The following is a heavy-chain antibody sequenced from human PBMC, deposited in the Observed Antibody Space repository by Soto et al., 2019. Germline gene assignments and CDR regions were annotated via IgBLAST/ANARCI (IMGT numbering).Heavy chain of an antibody. D-gene: IGHD6-19*01. V-gene: IGHV4-59*08. CDR1: GGSISSFY. CDR3: ARHMAFIAVSGTGAFDI. J-gene: IGHJ3*02. Sequence: PSETLSLTCXVSGGSISSFYWSWIRQPPGKGLEWIGYISYTGSTNYNPSLRSRVTISVDTSKNHFSLNLSSVTAADTAVYYCARHMAFIAVSGTGAFDIWGQGTMVTVSS. CDR2: ISYTGST.